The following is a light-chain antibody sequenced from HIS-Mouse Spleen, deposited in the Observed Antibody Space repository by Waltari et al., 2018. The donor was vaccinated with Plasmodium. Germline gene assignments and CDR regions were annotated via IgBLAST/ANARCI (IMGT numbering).Light chain of an antibody. J-gene: IGLJ2*01. CDR3: SSYTSSSTVV. CDR1: SRDVGGYHY. V-gene: IGLV2-14*01. CDR2: EVS. Sequence: QSALTQPASVSGSPGQSITISCTGTSRDVGGYHYVSWYQHHPGKAPKLMIYEVSNRPSGVSNRFSGSKSGNTASLTISGLQAEDEADYYCSSYTSSSTVVFGGGTKLTVL.